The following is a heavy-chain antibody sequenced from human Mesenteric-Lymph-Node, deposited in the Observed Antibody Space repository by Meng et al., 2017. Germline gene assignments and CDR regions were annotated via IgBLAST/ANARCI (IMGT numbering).Heavy chain of an antibody. D-gene: IGHD3-22*01. CDR2: TNHSGST. J-gene: IGHJ6*04. CDR1: GGSFSGYY. V-gene: IGHV4-34*01. CDR3: ARGRRGLIAHYYYYGMDV. Sequence: SETLSPTCAVYGGSFSGYYWSWTRQPPGKGLEWIGETNHSGSTNYNPSLKSRVTISVDTSKNQFSLKLSSVTAADTAVYYCARGRRGLIAHYYYYGMDVWGKGTTVTVSS.